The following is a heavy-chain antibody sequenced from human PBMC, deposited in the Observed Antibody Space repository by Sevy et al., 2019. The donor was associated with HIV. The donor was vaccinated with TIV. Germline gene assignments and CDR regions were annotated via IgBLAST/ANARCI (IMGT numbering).Heavy chain of an antibody. V-gene: IGHV3-30*02. Sequence: GGSLRLSCAASGFTFSTYDMHWVRQAPGKGLEWVAYIRYDGSNKYYGDSVRGRFTISRDNSKSTLYVQLNSLRAEDTAVYYCARGRKTTQEWLEELDYYYGMDVWGQGPRSPSP. J-gene: IGHJ6*02. CDR2: IRYDGSNK. D-gene: IGHD2-8*01. CDR3: ARGRKTTQEWLEELDYYYGMDV. CDR1: GFTFSTYD.